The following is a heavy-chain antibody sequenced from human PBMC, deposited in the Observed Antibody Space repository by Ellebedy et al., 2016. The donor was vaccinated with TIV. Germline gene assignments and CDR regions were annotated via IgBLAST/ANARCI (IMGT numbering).Heavy chain of an antibody. V-gene: IGHV3-48*02. CDR2: ISSSSSPI. J-gene: IGHJ4*02. D-gene: IGHD1-26*01. Sequence: PGGSLRLSCAASGFTFSRYSINWVRQAPGKGLEWASYISSSSSPIYYADSVKGRFTSARDNAKTSLYMQMNSLRDEDTGVYYCARDGTVGGPTEYYFDSWGQGTLVTVSS. CDR1: GFTFSRYS. CDR3: ARDGTVGGPTEYYFDS.